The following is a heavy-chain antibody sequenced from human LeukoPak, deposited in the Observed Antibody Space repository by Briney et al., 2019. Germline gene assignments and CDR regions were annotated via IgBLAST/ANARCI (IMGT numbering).Heavy chain of an antibody. V-gene: IGHV3-66*01. CDR3: ARFYDTSGYLDC. CDR1: GFTVNTKF. CDR2: IYDGGIT. J-gene: IGHJ4*02. Sequence: GGSLRLSCAASGFTVNTKFMSWVRQAPGKGLEWVSVIYDGGITYYADSVKGRFTISGDNSKNTLFLQMNSLRAEDTAVYYCARFYDTSGYLDCWGQGTLVTVSS. D-gene: IGHD3-22*01.